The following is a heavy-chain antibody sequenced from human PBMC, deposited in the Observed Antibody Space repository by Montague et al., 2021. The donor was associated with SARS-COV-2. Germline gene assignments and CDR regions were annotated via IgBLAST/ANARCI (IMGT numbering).Heavy chain of an antibody. CDR1: GGSISGGSYY. CDR3: ARHSRGYLGPSCFDS. D-gene: IGHD5-12*01. V-gene: IGHV4-39*01. Sequence: SETLSLTCTVSGGSISGGSYYWAWLRQPPGKGFEWIGSTFYNGGAYDNLSRESRVSISVDTSKRQFYLTLDSVTASGTAVYYCARHSRGYLGPSCFDSWGQGTLVTVSS. J-gene: IGHJ4*02. CDR2: TFYNGGA.